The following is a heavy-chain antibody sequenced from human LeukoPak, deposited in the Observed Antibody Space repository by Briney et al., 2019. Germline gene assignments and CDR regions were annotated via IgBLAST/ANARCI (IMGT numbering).Heavy chain of an antibody. CDR2: ITIDGSGT. CDR3: XRDGSGSVDFDY. Sequence: GGSLRLSCVASGFTFSNYWIHWVRQAPGKGLVCVSRITIDGSGTVNADSVKGRFTISTDNTKNILYLQMNSLRADDTPLDYCXRDGSGSVDFDYWGQGTLVTVSS. D-gene: IGHD2-2*03. V-gene: IGHV3-74*01. CDR1: GFTFSNYW. J-gene: IGHJ4*02.